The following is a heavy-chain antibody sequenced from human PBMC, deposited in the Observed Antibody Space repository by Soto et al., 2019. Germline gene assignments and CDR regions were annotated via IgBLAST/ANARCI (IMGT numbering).Heavy chain of an antibody. CDR1: GGSFSGYC. J-gene: IGHJ6*02. Sequence: SETLSLTCAVYGGSFSGYCWSWIRQPPGKGLEWIGEINHSGSTNYSPSLKSRVTISVDTSKNQFSLKLSSVTAADTAVYYCARAGSGDYYYYYGMDVWGQGTTLTVSS. D-gene: IGHD4-17*01. CDR2: INHSGST. V-gene: IGHV4-34*01. CDR3: ARAGSGDYYYYYGMDV.